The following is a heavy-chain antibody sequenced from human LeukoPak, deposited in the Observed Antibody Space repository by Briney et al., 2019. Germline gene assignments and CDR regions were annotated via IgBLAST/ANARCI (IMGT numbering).Heavy chain of an antibody. Sequence: GESLKISCEGSGYNFAYYWIGWVRQMPGKGLEWMGIIYPNDSDTRYSPSFQGQVTISADKSISTAYLQWSSLKASDTAMYYCARHEAGNDAFDIWGQGTMVTVSS. J-gene: IGHJ3*02. CDR3: ARHEAGNDAFDI. D-gene: IGHD6-19*01. V-gene: IGHV5-51*01. CDR2: IYPNDSDT. CDR1: GYNFAYYW.